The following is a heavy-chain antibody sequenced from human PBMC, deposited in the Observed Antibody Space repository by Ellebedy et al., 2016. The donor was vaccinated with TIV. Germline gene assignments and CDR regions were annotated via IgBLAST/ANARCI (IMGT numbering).Heavy chain of an antibody. CDR3: ASRGGAAMVGYFDL. D-gene: IGHD2-2*01. CDR2: IYYTGST. V-gene: IGHV4-59*02. Sequence: MPSETLSLTCTVSGGSVTSYYWSWIRQSPGKGLEWIGHIYYTGSTTYNPSLKSRVTISVDTSKNQFSLRLTSVTTADTAVYYCASRGGAAMVGYFDLWGRGTLVTVSS. CDR1: GGSVTSYY. J-gene: IGHJ2*01.